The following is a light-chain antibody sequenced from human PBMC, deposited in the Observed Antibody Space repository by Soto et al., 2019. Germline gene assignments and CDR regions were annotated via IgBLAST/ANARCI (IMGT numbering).Light chain of an antibody. Sequence: IQLTQSPSSLSASVGDRVTITCRASQGISSYLAWYQQKPGKAPKLLIYGTSNLQSGVPSRFSGSGSGTDFTLTISSLEPEDFAVYYCQQRSSAITFGQGTRLEIK. J-gene: IGKJ5*01. V-gene: IGKV1-9*01. CDR3: QQRSSAIT. CDR2: GTS. CDR1: QGISSY.